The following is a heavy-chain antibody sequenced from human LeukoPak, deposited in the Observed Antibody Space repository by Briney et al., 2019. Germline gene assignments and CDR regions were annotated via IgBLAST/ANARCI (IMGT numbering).Heavy chain of an antibody. CDR2: ISSSSSTI. Sequence: GGSLRLSCAASGFTFSTYSMNWVRQAPGKGLEWVSYISSSSSTIYYADSVEGRFTISRDNAKNSLYLQMNSLGDVDTAVYYCARESVTFDYWGQGTLVTVSS. CDR1: GFTFSTYS. D-gene: IGHD4-17*01. CDR3: ARESVTFDY. J-gene: IGHJ4*02. V-gene: IGHV3-48*02.